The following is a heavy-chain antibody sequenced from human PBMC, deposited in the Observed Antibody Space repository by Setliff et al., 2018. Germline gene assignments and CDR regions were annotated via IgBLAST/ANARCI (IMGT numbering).Heavy chain of an antibody. J-gene: IGHJ4*02. D-gene: IGHD5-12*01. CDR3: ARARYSGYVDY. Sequence: ASVKVSCKASGGTFSSYAISWVRQAPGQGLEWMGWISAYNGNTNYAQKLQGRVTMTTDTSTSTAYMELRSLRSDDTAVYYCARARYSGYVDYWGQGTLVTVSS. CDR2: ISAYNGNT. CDR1: GGTFSSYA. V-gene: IGHV1-18*01.